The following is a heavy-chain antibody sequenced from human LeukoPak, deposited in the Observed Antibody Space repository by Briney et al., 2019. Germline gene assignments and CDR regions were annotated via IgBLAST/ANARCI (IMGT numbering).Heavy chain of an antibody. D-gene: IGHD5-12*01. CDR3: ARVRYSGYDSPFDY. J-gene: IGHJ4*02. CDR2: ISSSGSTI. Sequence: GGSLRLSCAASGFTFSSYEMNWVRQAPGKGLEWVSYISSSGSTIYYADSVKGRFTISRDNAKNSLYLQMNSLRAEDTAVYYCARVRYSGYDSPFDYWGQGTLVTVSS. CDR1: GFTFSSYE. V-gene: IGHV3-48*03.